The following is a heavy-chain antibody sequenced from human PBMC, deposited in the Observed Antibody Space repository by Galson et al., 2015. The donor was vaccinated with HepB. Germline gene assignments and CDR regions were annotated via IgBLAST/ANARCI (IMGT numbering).Heavy chain of an antibody. CDR3: ARSSYYDSSGYTDWGGSFDY. J-gene: IGHJ4*02. CDR2: IIPIFGTA. D-gene: IGHD3-22*01. CDR1: GGTFSSYA. Sequence: SVKVSCKASGGTFSSYAISWVRQAPGQGLEWMGGIIPIFGTANYAQKFQGRVTITADESTSTAYMELSSLRSEDTAVYYCARSSYYDSSGYTDWGGSFDYWGQGTLVTVSS. V-gene: IGHV1-69*13.